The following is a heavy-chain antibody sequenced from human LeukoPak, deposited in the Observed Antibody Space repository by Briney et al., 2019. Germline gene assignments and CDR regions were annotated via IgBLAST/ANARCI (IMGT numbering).Heavy chain of an antibody. Sequence: KTSETLSLTCTVSGGSISGSSYYWGWIRQPPGKGLEWIGSISYSGSTYYNPSLKSRVTISVDTSKNQFSLKLSSVTAADTAVYYCARHHPTVTPYYMDVWGKGTTVTISS. J-gene: IGHJ6*03. V-gene: IGHV4-39*01. CDR3: ARHHPTVTPYYMDV. D-gene: IGHD4-17*01. CDR2: ISYSGST. CDR1: GGSISGSSYY.